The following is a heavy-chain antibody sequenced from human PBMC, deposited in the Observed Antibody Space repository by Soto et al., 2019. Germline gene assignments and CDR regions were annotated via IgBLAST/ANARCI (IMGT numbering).Heavy chain of an antibody. J-gene: IGHJ5*02. CDR3: ARVSTGEHWFDT. CDR1: GFTFSTYW. D-gene: IGHD3-9*01. V-gene: IGHV3-74*01. CDR2: INPDGRTT. Sequence: EVQLVESGGGLVLPGGSLRLSCAASGFTFSTYWMHWVRQAPGEGLVWVSRINPDGRTTSYADSVKGRFTISRDNAENTLYLQMNSLRTEDTAVYYCARVSTGEHWFDTWGKGTLVTVSS.